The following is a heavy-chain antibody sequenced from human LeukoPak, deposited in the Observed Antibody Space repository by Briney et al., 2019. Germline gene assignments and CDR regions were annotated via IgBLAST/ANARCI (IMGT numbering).Heavy chain of an antibody. D-gene: IGHD3-22*01. J-gene: IGHJ4*02. V-gene: IGHV3-23*01. Sequence: PGGSLILSCAASGFTFSSYAMNWVRQAPGKGLEWVSGISGSGGSTYYADSVKGRFTISRDNSKNTLSLQMNSLRADDTALYYCAKGMSATSGYLELEYWGQGTLVIVSS. CDR1: GFTFSSYA. CDR2: ISGSGGST. CDR3: AKGMSATSGYLELEY.